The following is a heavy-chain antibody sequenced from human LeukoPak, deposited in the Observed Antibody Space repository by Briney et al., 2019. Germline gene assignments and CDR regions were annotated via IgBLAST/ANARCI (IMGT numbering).Heavy chain of an antibody. CDR2: IRYDGFNK. Sequence: GGSLRLSCAASGFTFSSYGMHWVRQAPGKGLQWVAFIRYDGFNKYYADSVKGRFTISRDNSKNTLYLQMNSLRTEDTAVYYCARISGYYEYYFDYWGQGTLVTVSS. CDR3: ARISGYYEYYFDY. CDR1: GFTFSSYG. J-gene: IGHJ4*02. D-gene: IGHD3-22*01. V-gene: IGHV3-30*02.